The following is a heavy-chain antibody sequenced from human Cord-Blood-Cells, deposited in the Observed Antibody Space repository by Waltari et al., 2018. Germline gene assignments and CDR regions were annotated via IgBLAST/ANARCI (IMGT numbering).Heavy chain of an antibody. J-gene: IGHJ4*02. D-gene: IGHD3-10*01. CDR1: GCSISSSSYY. CDR2: ISYSGST. CDR3: ARHRDLAWYCDY. V-gene: IGHV4-39*01. Sequence: QLQLQESRPGLVKPSETLSLTCTVSGCSISSSSYYWRWIRQPPGTGLEWIGSISYSGSTYCNPSHKRRVSRAVETSKNQFSRKRSAVTAADTAVYYCARHRDLAWYCDYWGQGTLVTVSS.